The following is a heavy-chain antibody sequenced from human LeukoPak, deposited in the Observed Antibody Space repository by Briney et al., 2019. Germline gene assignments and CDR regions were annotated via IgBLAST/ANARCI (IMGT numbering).Heavy chain of an antibody. J-gene: IGHJ4*02. V-gene: IGHV4-59*12. CDR2: IYYRGST. CDR3: ARGDFWSGYPFDY. Sequence: SETLSLTCTVSGGSISSYYWSLIRQPPGKGLEWIGYIYYRGSTNYNPSLKSRVTISVDTSKNQFSLKLSSVTAADTAVYYCARGDFWSGYPFDYWGQGTLVTVSS. CDR1: GGSISSYY. D-gene: IGHD3-3*01.